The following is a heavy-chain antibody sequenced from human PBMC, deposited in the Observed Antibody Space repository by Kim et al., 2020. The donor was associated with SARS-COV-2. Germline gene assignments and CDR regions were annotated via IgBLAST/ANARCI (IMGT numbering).Heavy chain of an antibody. CDR3: ARDDIIR. D-gene: IGHD2-15*01. J-gene: IGHJ4*02. CDR2: YEGSNK. Sequence: YEGSNKCYADSVKGRFTISRDNSKNTLYLQMNSLRAEDTAVYYCARDDIIRWGQGTLVTVSS. V-gene: IGHV3-30*01.